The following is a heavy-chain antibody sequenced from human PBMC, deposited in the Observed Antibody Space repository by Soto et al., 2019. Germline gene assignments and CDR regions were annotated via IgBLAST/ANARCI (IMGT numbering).Heavy chain of an antibody. D-gene: IGHD6-19*01. CDR1: GYTFSSYA. CDR2: INAGNGNT. CDR3: ARHGSGWDY. V-gene: IGHV1-3*05. Sequence: QVQLVQSGAEEKKPGASVKVSCKASGYTFSSYAMHWVRQAPGQRREWMGWINAGNGNTKYSQKFQGRVTITRDTSVSTAYMELSSLISEDTAVYYWARHGSGWDYWGKGPLVTVSS. J-gene: IGHJ4*02.